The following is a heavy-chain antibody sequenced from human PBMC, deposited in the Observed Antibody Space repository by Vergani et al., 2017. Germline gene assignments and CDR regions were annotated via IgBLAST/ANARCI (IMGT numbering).Heavy chain of an antibody. V-gene: IGHV4-38-2*01. CDR2: IYHSGST. CDR1: GHSISSGYY. CDR3: ARQSELRPFDY. Sequence: QVQLQESGPGLVKPSETLSLTCAVSGHSISSGYYWGWIRQPPGKGLEWIGSIYHSGSTYYNPSLKSRVTISVDTSKNQFSLKLSSVTAADTAVYYCARQSELRPFDYWGQGTLVTVSS. J-gene: IGHJ4*02. D-gene: IGHD1-26*01.